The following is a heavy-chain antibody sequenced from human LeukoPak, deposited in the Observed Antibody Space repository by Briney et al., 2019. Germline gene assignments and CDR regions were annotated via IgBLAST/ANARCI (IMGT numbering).Heavy chain of an antibody. V-gene: IGHV4-31*03. CDR1: GGSISSGGYY. CDR2: IYYSGST. D-gene: IGHD4-17*01. CDR3: AKNAYGDYSYFDY. Sequence: PSETLSLTCTVSGGSISSGGYYWSWIRQHPGKGLEWIGYIYYSGSTYYNPSLKSRVTISVDTSKNQFSLKLSSVTAADTAVYYCAKNAYGDYSYFDYWGQGTLVTVSS. J-gene: IGHJ4*02.